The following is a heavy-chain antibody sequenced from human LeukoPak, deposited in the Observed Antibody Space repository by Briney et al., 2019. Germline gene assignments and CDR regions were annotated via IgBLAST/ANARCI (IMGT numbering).Heavy chain of an antibody. V-gene: IGHV4-59*01. Sequence: SETLSLTCTVSGGSISTYYWSWIRQPPGKGLEWIGYVYYSGSTNYNPSLMSRVTISVDTSENQFSLKLNSVTAADTAMYYCARDRSTYDSGSYRAFDIWGQGTMVTVSS. J-gene: IGHJ3*02. CDR2: VYYSGST. CDR1: GGSISTYY. CDR3: ARDRSTYDSGSYRAFDI. D-gene: IGHD3-10*01.